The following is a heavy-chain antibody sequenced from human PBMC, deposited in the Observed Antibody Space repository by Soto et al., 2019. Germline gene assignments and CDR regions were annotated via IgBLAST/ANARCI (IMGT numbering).Heavy chain of an antibody. CDR1: GGSFSGYY. CDR2: INHSGST. CDR3: ARGVNMVRGVLYAFDI. V-gene: IGHV4-34*01. Sequence: QVQLQQWGAGLLKPSETLSLTCAVYGGSFSGYYWSWIRQPPGKRLEWIGEINHSGSTNYNPSLKSRVTISVDTSKNQFSLKLSSVTAADTAVYYCARGVNMVRGVLYAFDIWGQGTMVTVSS. J-gene: IGHJ3*02. D-gene: IGHD3-10*01.